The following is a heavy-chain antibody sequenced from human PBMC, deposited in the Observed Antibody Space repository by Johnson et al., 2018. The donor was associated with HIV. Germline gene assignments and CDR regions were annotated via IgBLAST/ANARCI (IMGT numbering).Heavy chain of an antibody. D-gene: IGHD6-6*01. V-gene: IGHV3-30*02. Sequence: QVQLVESGGGLVQPGGSLRLSCAASGFTFSSYGMHWVRQAPGKGLEWVAFIRYDGSNKYYADSVKGRFTISRDNSKNTLYLQMNSLRTEDTAVNYCAKERQLVRAFDIWGQGTMVTVSS. CDR1: GFTFSSYG. J-gene: IGHJ3*02. CDR3: AKERQLVRAFDI. CDR2: IRYDGSNK.